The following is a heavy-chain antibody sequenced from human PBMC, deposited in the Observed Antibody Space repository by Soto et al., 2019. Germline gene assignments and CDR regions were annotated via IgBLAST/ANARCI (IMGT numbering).Heavy chain of an antibody. CDR3: AKDSWYFDL. D-gene: IGHD6-13*01. CDR2: IDTSGHST. J-gene: IGHJ4*02. CDR1: GFVFTNFW. V-gene: IGHV3-74*01. Sequence: GESLKISCEAAGFVFTNFWMHLVRHVPGKGLVWVARIDTSGHSTNYAESVKGRFTISRDNAKNTVSLQMNSLRVEDTGVYYCAKDSWYFDLWSQGSQVTVSS.